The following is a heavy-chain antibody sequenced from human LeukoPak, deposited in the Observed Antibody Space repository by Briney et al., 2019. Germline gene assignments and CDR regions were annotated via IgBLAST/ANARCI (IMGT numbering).Heavy chain of an antibody. V-gene: IGHV4-61*02. D-gene: IGHD3-22*01. J-gene: IGHJ4*02. CDR1: GGSISSGSYY. CDR2: IYTSGST. Sequence: SQTLSLTCTVSGGSISSGSYYWSWIRQPAGKGLEWIGRIYTSGSTNYNPSLKSRVTMSVDTSKNQFSLKLSSVTAADTAVYYCARNDYYDSSGNYYFDYWGQGTLVTVSS. CDR3: ARNDYYDSSGNYYFDY.